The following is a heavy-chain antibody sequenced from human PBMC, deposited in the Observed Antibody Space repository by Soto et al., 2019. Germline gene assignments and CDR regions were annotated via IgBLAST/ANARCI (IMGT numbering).Heavy chain of an antibody. Sequence: GGSLRLSCAASGFTFGRSWMTWVRQAPGKGLEWVANIKPDGSEKDYVDSVKGRFTISRDNAQNSLYLQLNSLRVEDTAVYYCARDSGRGWAFDIWGQGTTATVSS. D-gene: IGHD2-15*01. CDR3: ARDSGRGWAFDI. CDR2: IKPDGSEK. J-gene: IGHJ3*02. V-gene: IGHV3-7*04. CDR1: GFTFGRSW.